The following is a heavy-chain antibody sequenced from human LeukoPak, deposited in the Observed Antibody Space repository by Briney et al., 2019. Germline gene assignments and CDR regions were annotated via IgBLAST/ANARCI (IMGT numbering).Heavy chain of an antibody. Sequence: SETLSLTYAVSGDSISSSNWWSWVRQPPGKGLEWIAEIYHSGSTNYNPSLKSRVTISVDKSENQFSLKLTSVTAADTAVYYCARGRDWTWGYWGQGTLVTVSS. CDR2: IYHSGST. CDR3: ARGRDWTWGY. V-gene: IGHV4-4*02. D-gene: IGHD3/OR15-3a*01. CDR1: GDSISSSNW. J-gene: IGHJ4*02.